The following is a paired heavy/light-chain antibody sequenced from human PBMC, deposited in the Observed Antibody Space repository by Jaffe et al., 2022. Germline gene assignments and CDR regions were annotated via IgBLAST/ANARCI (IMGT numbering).Light chain of an antibody. J-gene: IGKJ1*01. CDR2: KVS. CDR1: QSLVHSDGNTY. Sequence: DVVMTQSPLSLPVTLGQPASISCRSNQSLVHSDGNTYLNWFQQRPGQSPRRLIYKVSTRDSGVPDRFSGSGSGTDFTLKVSRVEAEDVGLYYCVQATRWPWTFGQGTKVEIK. V-gene: IGKV2-30*02. CDR3: VQATRWPWT.
Heavy chain of an antibody. Sequence: EVQLVESGGGLVQPGGSLRLSCSASGFTFSSYWMNWVRQVPGKGLEWVANINQDESEKYYVDSVKGRFTISRDNAKNLLFLQMNSLRAEDTAVYYCANGVRGVRSDWGQGTLVTVSS. CDR1: GFTFSSYW. CDR2: INQDESEK. CDR3: ANGVRGVRSD. V-gene: IGHV3-7*05. J-gene: IGHJ4*02. D-gene: IGHD3-10*01.